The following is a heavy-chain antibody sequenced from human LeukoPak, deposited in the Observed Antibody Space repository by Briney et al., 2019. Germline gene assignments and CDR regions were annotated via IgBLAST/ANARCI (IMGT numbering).Heavy chain of an antibody. V-gene: IGHV5-51*01. CDR3: ASQSIAARSYMDV. Sequence: PGESLKISCKGSGYRFISYWIGWVRQMPGKGLEWMGIIYPGDSDTRYSPSFQGQVTISADKSISTAYLQWSSLKASDTAMYYCASQSIAARSYMDVWGKGTTVTVSS. CDR2: IYPGDSDT. D-gene: IGHD6-6*01. CDR1: GYRFISYW. J-gene: IGHJ6*03.